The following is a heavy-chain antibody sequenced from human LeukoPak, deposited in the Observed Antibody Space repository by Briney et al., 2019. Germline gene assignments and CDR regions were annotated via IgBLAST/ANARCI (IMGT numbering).Heavy chain of an antibody. CDR3: ARPHYDFWSGYHLFNWFDP. D-gene: IGHD3-3*01. V-gene: IGHV1-18*01. CDR1: GYTFTSYG. J-gene: IGHJ5*02. Sequence: GASVKVSCKASGYTFTSYGISWVRQAPGQGLEWMGWISAYNGNTNYAQKLQGRVTMTTDTSTSTAYMELRSLRSDDTAVYYCARPHYDFWSGYHLFNWFDPWGQGTLVTVSS. CDR2: ISAYNGNT.